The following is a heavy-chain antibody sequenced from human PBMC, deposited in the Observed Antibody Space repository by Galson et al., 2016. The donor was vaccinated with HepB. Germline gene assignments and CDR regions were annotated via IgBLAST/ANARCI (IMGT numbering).Heavy chain of an antibody. J-gene: IGHJ6*02. CDR3: ARYLAWDYDRYGMDV. CDR1: GDTFRKNA. CDR2: IIPILGAA. V-gene: IGHV1-69*13. Sequence: SVKVSCKATGDTFRKNAFSWVRQAPGQGSECMGAIIPILGAANYAQKFQGRVTITADESTSTVYMELSSLRSDDTAVYYCARYLAWDYDRYGMDVWGQGTTVTVSS. D-gene: IGHD3/OR15-3a*01.